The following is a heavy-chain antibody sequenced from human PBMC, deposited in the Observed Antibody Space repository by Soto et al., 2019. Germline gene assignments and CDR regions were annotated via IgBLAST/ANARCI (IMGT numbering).Heavy chain of an antibody. D-gene: IGHD4-17*01. J-gene: IGHJ4*02. V-gene: IGHV4-59*01. CDR2: IYYSGST. CDR1: GASFISSY. Sequence: SETLSLTCTVSGASFISSYWSWIRQPPGKGLEWIGYIYYSGSTNYNPSLKSRVTISVDTSKNQFSLKLSSVTAADTAVYYCERGLRYFDYWGQGTLVTVSS. CDR3: ERGLRYFDY.